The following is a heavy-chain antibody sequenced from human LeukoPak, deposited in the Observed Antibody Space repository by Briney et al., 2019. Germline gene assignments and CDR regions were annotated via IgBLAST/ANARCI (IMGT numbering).Heavy chain of an antibody. CDR2: IYHSGST. J-gene: IGHJ4*02. Sequence: PSETLSLTCAVSGYSISSGYYWGWIRQPPGKGLEWIGSIYHSGSTYYNPSLKSRVTISVDTSKNQFSLKLSSVTAADTAVYYCARHLGIAAAGLLYYFDYRGQGTLVTVSS. D-gene: IGHD6-13*01. CDR1: GYSISSGYY. V-gene: IGHV4-38-2*01. CDR3: ARHLGIAAAGLLYYFDY.